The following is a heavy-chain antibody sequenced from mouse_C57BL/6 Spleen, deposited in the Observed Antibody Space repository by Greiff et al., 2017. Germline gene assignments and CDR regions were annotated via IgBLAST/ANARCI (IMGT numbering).Heavy chain of an antibody. CDR1: GYAFSSSW. V-gene: IGHV1-82*01. J-gene: IGHJ4*01. CDR2: IYPGDGDT. D-gene: IGHD1-3*01. CDR3: ARGASKGSAMDY. Sequence: VQLQPSGPELVKPGASVKISCKASGYAFSSSWMNWVKQRPGKGLEWIGRIYPGDGDTNYNGKFKGKATLTADKSSSTAYMQSSSLTSEESAVYFCARGASKGSAMDYWGQGTSVTVSS.